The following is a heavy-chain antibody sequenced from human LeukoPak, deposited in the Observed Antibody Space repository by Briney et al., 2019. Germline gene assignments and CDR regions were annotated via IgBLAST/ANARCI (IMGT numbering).Heavy chain of an antibody. J-gene: IGHJ4*02. Sequence: GGSLRLSCAASEFTFSSFAMNWVRLAPGKGLEWVSGISASGTNTYYADSVKGRFTISRDNSKNTLYLQMNSLRAEDTAVYYCARDPGSPLAVAFRPRPLNRFDYWGQGTLVTVSS. D-gene: IGHD6-19*01. CDR3: ARDPGSPLAVAFRPRPLNRFDY. V-gene: IGHV3-23*01. CDR2: ISASGTNT. CDR1: EFTFSSFA.